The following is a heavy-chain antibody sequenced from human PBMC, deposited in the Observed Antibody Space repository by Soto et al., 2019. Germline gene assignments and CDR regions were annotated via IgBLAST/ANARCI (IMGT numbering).Heavy chain of an antibody. CDR2: IKSKTDGGTT. CDR3: TTDRINYDFWSGYYGY. V-gene: IGHV3-15*01. CDR1: GFTFSNAW. Sequence: GGSLRLSCAASGFTFSNAWMSWVRQAPGKGLEWVGRIKSKTDGGTTDYAAPVKGRFTISRDDSKNTLYLQMNSLKTEDTAVYYCTTDRINYDFWSGYYGYWGQGTLVTVSS. D-gene: IGHD3-3*01. J-gene: IGHJ4*02.